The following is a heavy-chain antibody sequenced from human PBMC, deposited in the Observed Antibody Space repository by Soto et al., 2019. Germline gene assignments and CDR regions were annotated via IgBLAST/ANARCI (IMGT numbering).Heavy chain of an antibody. D-gene: IGHD4-17*01. CDR1: GGSFSGYY. CDR3: GAQDYVAKGYHFAT. CDR2: INHSGST. Sequence: PSETLSLTCAVYGGSFSGYYWSWIRQPPGKGLEWIGEINHSGSTNYNPSLKSRVTISIDSSKNRFSLNLNSVTAADTAVYYCGAQDYVAKGYHFATWGQGTMVTVSS. V-gene: IGHV4-34*01. J-gene: IGHJ5*02.